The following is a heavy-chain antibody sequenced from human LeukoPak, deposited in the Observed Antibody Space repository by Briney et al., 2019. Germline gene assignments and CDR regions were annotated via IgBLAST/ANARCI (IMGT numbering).Heavy chain of an antibody. CDR1: GYSFTSYW. CDR2: IYPGGSDT. J-gene: IGHJ4*02. V-gene: IGHV5-51*01. CDR3: ARTRGGYSYGLLSYYFDY. D-gene: IGHD5-18*01. Sequence: GESLKISCKSSGYSFTSYWIGWVRQMPGKGLEWMGIIYPGGSDTRYSPSFQGQVTISADRSISTAYLQWSSLKASDTAMYYCARTRGGYSYGLLSYYFDYWGQGTLVTVSS.